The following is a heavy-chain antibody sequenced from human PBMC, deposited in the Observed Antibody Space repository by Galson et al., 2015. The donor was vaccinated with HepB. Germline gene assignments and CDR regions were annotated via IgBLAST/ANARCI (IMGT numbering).Heavy chain of an antibody. CDR1: GYTFTSYA. CDR3: AKDRSGRFWSGVDYYYYGMDV. V-gene: IGHV1-3*01. D-gene: IGHD3-3*01. J-gene: IGHJ6*02. CDR2: INAGNGNT. Sequence: SVKVSCKASGYTFTSYAMHWVRQAPGQRLEWMGWINAGNGNTKYSQKFQGRVTITRDTSASTAYMELSSLRAEDTAVYYCAKDRSGRFWSGVDYYYYGMDVWGQGTTVTVSS.